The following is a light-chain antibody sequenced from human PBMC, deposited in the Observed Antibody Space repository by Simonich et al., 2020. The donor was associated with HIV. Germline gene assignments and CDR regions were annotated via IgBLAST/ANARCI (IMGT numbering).Light chain of an antibody. V-gene: IGKV3-15*01. CDR1: QSISSN. J-gene: IGKJ5*01. CDR2: GTS. CDR3: QQYNNWPPIA. Sequence: EIVMTQSPATLSVSPGERATLSCRASQSISSNLAWYQQKPGQAPRRLIYGTSTRATGIPARFSGSGSGTEFTLTISSMQSEDFAVYYCQQYNNWPPIAFGQGTRLEIK.